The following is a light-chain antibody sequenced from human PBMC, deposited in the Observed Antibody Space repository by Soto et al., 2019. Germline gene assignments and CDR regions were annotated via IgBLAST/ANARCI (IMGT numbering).Light chain of an antibody. CDR1: QGINSY. V-gene: IGKV1-9*01. CDR2: TAS. Sequence: DIQLTQSPSFLSASVGDRVTVTCRASQGINSYLAWYQQKPGKAPKLLIYTASTLQSGVPSRFSGGGSGTEFTLTITRLQPEDFAAYYCQQLYTYPLTFGGGTKVEIK. CDR3: QQLYTYPLT. J-gene: IGKJ4*01.